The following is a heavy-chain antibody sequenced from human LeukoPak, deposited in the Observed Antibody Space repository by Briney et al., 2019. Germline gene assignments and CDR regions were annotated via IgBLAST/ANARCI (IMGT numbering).Heavy chain of an antibody. D-gene: IGHD3-3*01. CDR3: AGDFWSGYYFRD. V-gene: IGHV4-38-2*02. CDR1: GYSISSGYY. J-gene: IGHJ4*02. CDR2: IYHSGST. Sequence: KPSETLSLTCTVSGYSISSGYYWGWIRQPPGKGLEWIGNIYHSGSTYYNPSLKSRVTISVDTSKNQFSLKLSSVTAADTAVYYCAGDFWSGYYFRDWGQGTLVTVSS.